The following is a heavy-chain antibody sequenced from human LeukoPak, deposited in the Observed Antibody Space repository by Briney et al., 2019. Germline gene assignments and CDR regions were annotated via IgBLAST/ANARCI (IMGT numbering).Heavy chain of an antibody. CDR2: INHSGST. Sequence: PSETLSLTCAVYGGSFSGYYWSWIRQPPGKGLEWIGEINHSGSTNCNPSLKSRVTISVDTSKNHFSLKLNSVTAADTAVYYCAKPSNYYGSATDAFDFWGQGTMVTVSS. CDR3: AKPSNYYGSATDAFDF. D-gene: IGHD3-10*01. J-gene: IGHJ3*01. V-gene: IGHV4-34*01. CDR1: GGSFSGYY.